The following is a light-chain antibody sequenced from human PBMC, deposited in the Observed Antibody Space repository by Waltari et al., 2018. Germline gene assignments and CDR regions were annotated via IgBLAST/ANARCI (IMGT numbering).Light chain of an antibody. CDR1: AGVFGCFNL. Sequence: QSALTQPASVSGSPGQSIPFPGTEPAGVFGCFNLFSWYQHHPGKAPKLIIYAVTKRPSGVSDRYSASKSGNTASLTISGLQAEDEADYYCCSYTLRSTLIFGGGTKLTVL. V-gene: IGLV2-23*02. J-gene: IGLJ2*01. CDR3: CSYTLRSTLI. CDR2: AVT.